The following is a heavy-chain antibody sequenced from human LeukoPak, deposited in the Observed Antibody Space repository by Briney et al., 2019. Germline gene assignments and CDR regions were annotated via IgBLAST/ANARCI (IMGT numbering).Heavy chain of an antibody. CDR3: ARMTTVVTVDY. J-gene: IGHJ4*02. CDR1: GGSISSGDYY. D-gene: IGHD4-23*01. V-gene: IGHV4-30-4*08. Sequence: TSETLSLTCTVSGGSISSGDYYWSWIRQPPGKGLEWIGYIYYSGSTYYNPSLKSRVTISVDTSKNQFSLKLSSVTAADAAVYYCARMTTVVTVDYWGQGTLVTVSS. CDR2: IYYSGST.